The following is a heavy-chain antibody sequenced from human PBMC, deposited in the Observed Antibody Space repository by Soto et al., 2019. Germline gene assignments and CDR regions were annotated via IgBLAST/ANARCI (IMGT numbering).Heavy chain of an antibody. D-gene: IGHD3-9*01. J-gene: IGHJ4*02. CDR3: ARSGTGLRYFDWLLYSPPSGFFDY. Sequence: ASVKVSCKASGGTFSSYAISWVRQAPGQGLEWMGGIIPIFGTANYAQKFQGRVTITADKSTSTAYMELSSLRPEDTAVYYCARSGTGLRYFDWLLYSPPSGFFDYWGQGTLVTVSS. V-gene: IGHV1-69*06. CDR2: IIPIFGTA. CDR1: GGTFSSYA.